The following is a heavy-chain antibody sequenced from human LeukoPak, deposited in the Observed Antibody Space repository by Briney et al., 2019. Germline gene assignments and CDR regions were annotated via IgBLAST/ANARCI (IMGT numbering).Heavy chain of an antibody. J-gene: IGHJ4*02. D-gene: IGHD3-10*01. CDR1: GGPIITSRYY. CDR3: ARLSPYLGSGSSAFPDDF. CDR2: INYSGST. V-gene: IGHV4-39*01. Sequence: SETLTLTCTVSGGPIITSRYYWGWIRQPPGKGLEWIASINYSGSTYYNPSLKSRVTISVDTSKNQFSLKLSSVTAADTAVYYCARLSPYLGSGSSAFPDDFWGQGTLVTVSS.